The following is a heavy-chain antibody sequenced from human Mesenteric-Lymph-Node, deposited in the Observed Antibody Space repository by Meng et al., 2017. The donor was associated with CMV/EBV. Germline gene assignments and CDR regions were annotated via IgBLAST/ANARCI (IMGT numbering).Heavy chain of an antibody. CDR1: GGSFSGYY. D-gene: IGHD4-23*01. J-gene: IGHJ4*02. V-gene: IGHV4-34*01. Sequence: VGRSFKASVTSSLPDAVYGGSFSGYYWSWIRQPPGKGLEWIGEINHSGSTNYNPSLKSRVTISVDTSKNQFSLKLSSVTAADTAVYYCARHQRWLKSEGGFNYWGQGTLVTVSS. CDR2: INHSGST. CDR3: ARHQRWLKSEGGFNY.